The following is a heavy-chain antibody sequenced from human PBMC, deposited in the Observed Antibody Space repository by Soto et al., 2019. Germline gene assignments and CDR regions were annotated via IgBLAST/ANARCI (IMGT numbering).Heavy chain of an antibody. CDR3: ARGGYDTNWYYFDS. Sequence: SETLSLTCTVSGRSISSYYWGWIRQPPGKGLEWIGYIYYSGSTHYNSSLKSRVTISVDTSKSQFSLKVSSVTAADTAVYYCARGGYDTNWYYFDSWGQGTLVTVS. CDR1: GRSISSYY. CDR2: IYYSGST. V-gene: IGHV4-59*01. D-gene: IGHD1-1*01. J-gene: IGHJ4*02.